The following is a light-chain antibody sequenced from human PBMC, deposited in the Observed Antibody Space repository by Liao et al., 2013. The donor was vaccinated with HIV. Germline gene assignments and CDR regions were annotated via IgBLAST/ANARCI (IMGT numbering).Light chain of an antibody. J-gene: IGLJ2*01. CDR2: QDK. CDR3: QAWDISTHVV. V-gene: IGLV3-1*01. Sequence: SYELTQPPSVSVSPGQTASISCSGDNLGNKFACWYQQKPGQSPLLVIYQDKKRPSGIPERFSGSNSGNTATLTISGTPAVDEADYYCQAWDISTHVVFGGGTKLTVL. CDR1: NLGNKF.